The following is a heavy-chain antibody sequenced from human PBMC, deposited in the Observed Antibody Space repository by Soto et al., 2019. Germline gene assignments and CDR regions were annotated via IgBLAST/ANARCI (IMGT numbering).Heavy chain of an antibody. Sequence: QVQLQESGPGLVKPSETLSLTCTVSGGSISSYYWSWIRQPPGKGLEWIGYIYYSGSTNYNPSLKSRVTISVDTSKNQFSPKLSSVTAADTAVYYCARQDSGWYYYYGMDVWGQGTTVTVSS. CDR2: IYYSGST. V-gene: IGHV4-59*08. D-gene: IGHD6-19*01. J-gene: IGHJ6*02. CDR1: GGSISSYY. CDR3: ARQDSGWYYYYGMDV.